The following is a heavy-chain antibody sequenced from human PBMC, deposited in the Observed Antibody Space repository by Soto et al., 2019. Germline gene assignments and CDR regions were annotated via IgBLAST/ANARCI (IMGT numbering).Heavy chain of an antibody. Sequence: LRLSCSASGFTFSNAWMIWVRQAPGKGLEWVGRIKRISDGGTTDYAAPVKGRSTISRDDSANTLYLQMNSLKTEDTAVYFCAVNDYLDYWGQGALVTVSS. CDR3: AVNDYLDY. CDR2: IKRISDGGTT. J-gene: IGHJ4*02. V-gene: IGHV3-15*01. CDR1: GFTFSNAW.